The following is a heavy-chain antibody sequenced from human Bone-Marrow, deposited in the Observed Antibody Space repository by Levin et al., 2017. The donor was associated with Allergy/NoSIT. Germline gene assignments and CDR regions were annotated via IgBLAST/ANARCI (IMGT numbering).Heavy chain of an antibody. Sequence: SGPTLVKPTQTLTLTCTFSGFSLSTDRVGVGWIRQPPGKALEWLAVIYWDDDKRYSPSLKSRLTITKDTSKNQVVLTMTDMDPGDTGTYYCAQAGLATGAGYGMDVWGPGTTVTVSS. V-gene: IGHV2-5*02. CDR1: GFSLSTDRVG. CDR2: IYWDDDK. CDR3: AQAGLATGAGYGMDV. D-gene: IGHD3-10*01. J-gene: IGHJ6*02.